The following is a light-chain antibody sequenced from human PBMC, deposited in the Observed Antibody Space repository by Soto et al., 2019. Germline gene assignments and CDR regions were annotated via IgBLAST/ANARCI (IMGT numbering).Light chain of an antibody. V-gene: IGKV3-20*01. CDR1: QSVSSNY. J-gene: IGKJ2*01. CDR2: GAS. Sequence: EIVLTQSPGTLSLSPGERATLSCRASQSVSSNYLAWYQQKPGQTPRLLVYGASSRATGIPDRFSGSGSGTDFTLTISRLAPEDFAVFYCHQYSTSPYTFGQGTKLEIK. CDR3: HQYSTSPYT.